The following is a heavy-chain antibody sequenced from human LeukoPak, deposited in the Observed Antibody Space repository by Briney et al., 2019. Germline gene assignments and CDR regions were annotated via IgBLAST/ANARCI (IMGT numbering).Heavy chain of an antibody. CDR2: ISSSGSTI. D-gene: IGHD1-26*01. V-gene: IGHV3-11*04. J-gene: IGHJ6*03. CDR1: GFTFSDYY. CDR3: ARGVVGATVDYYYMDV. Sequence: GGSLRLSCAASGFTFSDYYMSWIRHAPGKGLERVSYISSSGSTIYYADSVKGRFTISRDNAKSSLYLQMNSLRAEDTAVYYCARGVVGATVDYYYMDVWGKGTTVTISS.